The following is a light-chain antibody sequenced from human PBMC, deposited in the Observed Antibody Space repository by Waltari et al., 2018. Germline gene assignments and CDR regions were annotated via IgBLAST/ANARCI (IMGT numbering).Light chain of an antibody. CDR3: SSYKGSSTLYV. Sequence: QSALTQPASVSGSPGQSITISCTGTSSDIGGYSSVSWYQQHPGKAPKLMFYDVTKRPSGVSNRFSGSNSGSTASLTISGLQAEDEADYYCSSYKGSSTLYVFGTGTKVTVL. CDR1: SSDIGGYSS. J-gene: IGLJ1*01. V-gene: IGLV2-14*01. CDR2: DVT.